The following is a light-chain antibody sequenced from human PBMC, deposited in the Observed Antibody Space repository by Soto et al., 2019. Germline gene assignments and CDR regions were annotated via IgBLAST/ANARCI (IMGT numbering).Light chain of an antibody. Sequence: IQLTQSPSSLSASVGDSVTITCRASQSSSSWLAWYQRKPGKAPRLLIYKASSLESGVPSRFSGSESGTDFTLTISSLEPEDFAVYYCQQRSNWPLTFGQGTRLEIK. J-gene: IGKJ5*01. CDR1: QSSSSW. CDR2: KAS. CDR3: QQRSNWPLT. V-gene: IGKV1-5*03.